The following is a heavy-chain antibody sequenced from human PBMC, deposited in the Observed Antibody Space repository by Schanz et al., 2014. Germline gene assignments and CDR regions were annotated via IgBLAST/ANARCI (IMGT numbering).Heavy chain of an antibody. V-gene: IGHV3-23*04. CDR3: AKEKGLAVRGTGESFDC. CDR2: LSDTGRGT. CDR1: GFTFSSYA. J-gene: IGHJ4*02. Sequence: EVHLGESGGGLVQPGGSLRLSCAASGFTFSSYAMNWVRQAPGKGLEWVSALSDTGRGTYYADSVKGRFTISRDNSKNLLYLQMNSLRAEDTATYYCAKEKGLAVRGTGESFDCWGQGTLVTVSS. D-gene: IGHD6-13*01.